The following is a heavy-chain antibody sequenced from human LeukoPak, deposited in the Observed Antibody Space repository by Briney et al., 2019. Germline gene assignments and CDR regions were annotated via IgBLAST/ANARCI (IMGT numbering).Heavy chain of an antibody. CDR2: IYINGNT. J-gene: IGHJ3*02. Sequence: SETLSLTCTVSGGSISSYYWSWIRQPAGKGLEWIGRIYINGNTNYNPSLKSRVTISVDTSKNQFSLKLSSVTAADTAVYYCARALGWDCSGGSCLDAFDIWGQGTMVTVSS. V-gene: IGHV4-4*07. CDR1: GGSISSYY. D-gene: IGHD2-15*01. CDR3: ARALGWDCSGGSCLDAFDI.